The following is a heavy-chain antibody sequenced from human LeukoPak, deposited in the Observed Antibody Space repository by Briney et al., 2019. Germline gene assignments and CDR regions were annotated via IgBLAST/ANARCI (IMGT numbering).Heavy chain of an antibody. D-gene: IGHD3-3*01. CDR1: GYTFTSYG. Sequence: ASVKFSCKASGYTFTSYGISWVRQAPGQGLEWMGWISAYNGNTNYAQKLQGRVTMTTDTSTSTAYMELRSLRSDDTAVYYCARDGYYDFWSGYFWFDPWGQGTLVTVSS. CDR2: ISAYNGNT. J-gene: IGHJ5*02. V-gene: IGHV1-18*01. CDR3: ARDGYYDFWSGYFWFDP.